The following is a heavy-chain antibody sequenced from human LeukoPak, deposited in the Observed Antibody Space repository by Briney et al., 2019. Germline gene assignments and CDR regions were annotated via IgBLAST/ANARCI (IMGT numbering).Heavy chain of an antibody. Sequence: GASVKVSCKVSGDTLTELSSHWVRPAPGKGVEGMEGFHPEHGEMIYAQKLQGRVTMTEDRSTDTAYMELSSLRPEDTAVYYCATGGPWDLLKYWGQGTLVTVSS. J-gene: IGHJ4*02. CDR2: FHPEHGEM. CDR3: ATGGPWDLLKY. D-gene: IGHD3-9*01. V-gene: IGHV1-24*01. CDR1: GDTLTELS.